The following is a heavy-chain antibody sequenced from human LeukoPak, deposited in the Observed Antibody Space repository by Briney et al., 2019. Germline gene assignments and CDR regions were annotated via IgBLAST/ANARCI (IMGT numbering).Heavy chain of an antibody. Sequence: GGSLSLSCAGSAFTFSSYWMSWVRQAPGKGPEWVANIKDDGSEKYYLDSVKGRFTISRDNAKNSLYLQMNSLRAEDTAVYSCARIKEYGFDIWSQGTMVTVSS. J-gene: IGHJ3*02. CDR1: AFTFSSYW. D-gene: IGHD3-10*01. CDR2: IKDDGSEK. V-gene: IGHV3-7*01. CDR3: ARIKEYGFDI.